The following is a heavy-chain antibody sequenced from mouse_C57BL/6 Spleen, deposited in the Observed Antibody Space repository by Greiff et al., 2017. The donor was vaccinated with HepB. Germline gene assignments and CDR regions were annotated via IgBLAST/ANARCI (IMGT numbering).Heavy chain of an antibody. J-gene: IGHJ4*01. CDR1: GYTFTDYY. D-gene: IGHD1-1*01. Sequence: QVQLQQSGAELVRPGASVKLSCKASGYTFTDYYINWVKQRPGQGLEWIARIYPGSGNTYYNEKFKGKATLTAEKSSSTAYMQHSSLTSEDSAVYFCARYITTVVPHAMDYWGQGTSVTVSS. CDR3: ARYITTVVPHAMDY. V-gene: IGHV1-76*01. CDR2: IYPGSGNT.